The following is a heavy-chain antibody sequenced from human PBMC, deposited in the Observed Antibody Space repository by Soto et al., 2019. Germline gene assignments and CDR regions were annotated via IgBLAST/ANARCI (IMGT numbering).Heavy chain of an antibody. Sequence: GGSLRLSCAASGFSFSSYWMHWVRHAPGKGLVWVSRINSDGSSATYAENVKGRFTISRDNAKNTLYLQMNSLTPEDTAVYYCAKGVPAATRYFQHWGQGTLDTVSS. CDR1: GFSFSSYW. V-gene: IGHV3-74*01. CDR2: INSDGSSA. CDR3: AKGVPAATRYFQH. J-gene: IGHJ1*01. D-gene: IGHD2-2*01.